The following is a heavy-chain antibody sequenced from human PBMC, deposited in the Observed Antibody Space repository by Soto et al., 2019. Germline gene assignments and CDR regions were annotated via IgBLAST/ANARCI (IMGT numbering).Heavy chain of an antibody. CDR2: IIPIFGTA. J-gene: IGHJ6*02. CDR3: ARPRGYSGYDQGGMDV. CDR1: GGTFSSYA. Sequence: SVKVSCKASGGTFSSYAISWVRHAPGQGLEWMGGIIPIFGTANYAQKFQGRVTITADKSTSTAYMELSSLRSEDTAVYYCARPRGYSGYDQGGMDVWGQGTTVTVSS. V-gene: IGHV1-69*06. D-gene: IGHD5-12*01.